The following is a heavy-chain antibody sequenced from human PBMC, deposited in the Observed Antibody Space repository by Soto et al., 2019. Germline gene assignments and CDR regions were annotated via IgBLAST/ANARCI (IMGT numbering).Heavy chain of an antibody. V-gene: IGHV1-18*01. CDR2: ISAYNGNT. D-gene: IGHD7-27*01. CDR3: ARVGTPIDY. CDR1: GYTFTNFG. Sequence: QVQLVQSGAEVKKPGDSVKVSCKTSGYTFTNFGLSWVRQAPGQGLEWMGWISAYNGNTNYAQNFQGRVTMTTDTSTSTAYMELRSLRSDDTAVHYCARVGTPIDYWGQGTLVTVSS. J-gene: IGHJ4*02.